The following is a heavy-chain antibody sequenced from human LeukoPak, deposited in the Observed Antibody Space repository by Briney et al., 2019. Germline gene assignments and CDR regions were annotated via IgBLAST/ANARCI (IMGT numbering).Heavy chain of an antibody. Sequence: SETLSLTCTVSGGFISSYYWSWIRQPPGKGLEWIGYIYYSGSTNYNPSLKSRVTISVDTSKNQFSLKLSSVTAADTAVYYCARVNSGWSAYYYYYGMDVWGQGTTVTVFS. D-gene: IGHD6-19*01. V-gene: IGHV4-59*01. CDR2: IYYSGST. CDR3: ARVNSGWSAYYYYYGMDV. J-gene: IGHJ6*02. CDR1: GGFISSYY.